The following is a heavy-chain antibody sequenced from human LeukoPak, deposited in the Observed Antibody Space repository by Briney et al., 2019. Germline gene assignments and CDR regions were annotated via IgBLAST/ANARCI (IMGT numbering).Heavy chain of an antibody. J-gene: IGHJ6*02. CDR1: GYTFTGYY. V-gene: IGHV1-2*02. Sequence: ASVKVSCKASGYTFTGYYMHWVRQAPGQELEWMGWINPNSGGTNYAQKFQGRVTMTRDTSISTAYMELSRLRSDDTAVYYCAREMAANPAAIVDYGMDVWGQGTTVTVSS. CDR3: AREMAANPAAIVDYGMDV. D-gene: IGHD2-2*02. CDR2: INPNSGGT.